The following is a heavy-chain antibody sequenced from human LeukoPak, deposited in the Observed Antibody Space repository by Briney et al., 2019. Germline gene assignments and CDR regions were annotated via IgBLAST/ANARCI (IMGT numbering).Heavy chain of an antibody. D-gene: IGHD3-16*01. CDR2: ISSSSSTI. V-gene: IGHV3-48*04. CDR3: ARDRPYSSLYYFDY. Sequence: GGSLRLSCAASGFTFSSYSMNWVRQAPGKGLEWVSYISSSSSTIYYADSVKGRSTISRDNAKNSLYLQMNGLRAEDTAVYYCARDRPYSSLYYFDYWGQGTLVTVSS. J-gene: IGHJ4*02. CDR1: GFTFSSYS.